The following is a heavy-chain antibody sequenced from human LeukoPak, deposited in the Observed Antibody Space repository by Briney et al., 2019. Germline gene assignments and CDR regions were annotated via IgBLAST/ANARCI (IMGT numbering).Heavy chain of an antibody. Sequence: GGSLRLSRAASGFTFSSYSMNWVRQAPGKGLEWVSSISSSSSYIYYADSVKGRFTISRDNAKNSLYLQMNSLRAEDTAVYYCARDAGSTKVDYWGQGTLVTVSS. D-gene: IGHD5/OR15-5a*01. CDR1: GFTFSSYS. V-gene: IGHV3-21*01. CDR3: ARDAGSTKVDY. J-gene: IGHJ4*02. CDR2: ISSSSSYI.